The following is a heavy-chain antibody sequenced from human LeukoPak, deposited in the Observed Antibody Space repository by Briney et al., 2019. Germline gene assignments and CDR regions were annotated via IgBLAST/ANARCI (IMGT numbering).Heavy chain of an antibody. CDR1: GGTFSNYA. CDR2: IIPIFRTT. J-gene: IGHJ5*01. D-gene: IGHD1-26*01. V-gene: IGHV1-69*05. CDR3: AKDDGSATMGFDS. Sequence: GASVKVSCKASGGTFSNYAFSWVRQAPGQGLEWMGGIIPIFRTTNYAEQFQGRVTITTDESTNTAYLDLSSLRSEDTAVYYCAKDDGSATMGFDSWGRGTLVSVSS.